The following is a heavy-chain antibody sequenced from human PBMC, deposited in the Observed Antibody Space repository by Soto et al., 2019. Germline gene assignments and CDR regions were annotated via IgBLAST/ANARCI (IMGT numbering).Heavy chain of an antibody. CDR3: AAEYGANSA. Sequence: QVQLVQSGAEVKKPGSSVKVSCKASGGTFSSYTINWVRQAPGQGLEWVGRIIPNLGIAKNAQKFQGRVTXXADKSTSTAYMELSSLRSEDTAVYYCAAEYGANSAWGQGTLVTVSS. D-gene: IGHD4-17*01. J-gene: IGHJ4*02. V-gene: IGHV1-69*02. CDR2: IIPNLGIA. CDR1: GGTFSSYT.